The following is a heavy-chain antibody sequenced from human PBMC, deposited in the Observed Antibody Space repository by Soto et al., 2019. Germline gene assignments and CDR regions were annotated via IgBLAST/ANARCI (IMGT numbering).Heavy chain of an antibody. CDR2: ISSSSSYI. D-gene: IGHD5-12*01. V-gene: IGHV3-21*01. Sequence: EVQLVESGGGLVKPGGSLRLSCAASGFTFSYYNMNWVRQAPGKGLEWVSSISSSSSYIYYADSVKGRFTISRDNAKNSLYLQMNSLRAEDTAVYYGATTRRDGYTNYYYYYGMDVWGQGTTVTVSS. J-gene: IGHJ6*02. CDR1: GFTFSYYN. CDR3: ATTRRDGYTNYYYYYGMDV.